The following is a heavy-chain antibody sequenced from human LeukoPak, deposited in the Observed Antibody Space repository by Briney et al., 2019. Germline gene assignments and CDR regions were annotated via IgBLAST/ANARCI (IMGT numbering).Heavy chain of an antibody. D-gene: IGHD5-24*01. V-gene: IGHV3-48*01. CDR1: GFTFSSYS. Sequence: PGGSLRLSCAASGFTFSSYSMNWVRQAPGKGLEWISYISRSSSTIYYADSVKGRFTISRDNAKNSLYLQMNSLRAEDTAVYYCAGEMATTSLDAFDYWGQGTLVTVSS. CDR2: ISRSSSTI. J-gene: IGHJ4*02. CDR3: AGEMATTSLDAFDY.